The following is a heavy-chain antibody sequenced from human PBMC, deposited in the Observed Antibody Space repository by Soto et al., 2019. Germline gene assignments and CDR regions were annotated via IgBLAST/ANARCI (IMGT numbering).Heavy chain of an antibody. CDR1: GYTFTNQF. V-gene: IGHV1-2*02. CDR2: INPNSGVT. J-gene: IGHJ4*02. CDR3: ATVGGGSLDS. D-gene: IGHD2-15*01. Sequence: GASVKVSCKASGYTFTNQFMHWVRQAPGQGLEWMAWINPNSGVTNYAQKFQGRVTLTRDTSISTACMTLSSLRSDDTAVYYCATVGGGSLDSWGQGTLVTVSS.